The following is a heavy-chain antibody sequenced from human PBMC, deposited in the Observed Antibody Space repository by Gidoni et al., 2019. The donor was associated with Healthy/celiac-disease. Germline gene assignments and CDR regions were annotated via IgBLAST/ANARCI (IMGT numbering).Heavy chain of an antibody. CDR2: IDPSDSYT. CDR1: GYSFTSYW. V-gene: IGHV5-10-1*01. CDR3: ARLGYYDSSGYSSSWYFDL. D-gene: IGHD3-22*01. Sequence: ESLRISCKGSGYSFTSYWISWVRQMPGKGLEWMGRIDPSDSYTNYSPSFQGHVTISADKSLSTAYLQWSSLKASDTAMYYCARLGYYDSSGYSSSWYFDLWGRGTLVTVSS. J-gene: IGHJ2*01.